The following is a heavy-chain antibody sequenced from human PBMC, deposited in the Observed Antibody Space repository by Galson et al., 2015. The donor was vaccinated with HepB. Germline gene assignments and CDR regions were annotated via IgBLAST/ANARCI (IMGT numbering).Heavy chain of an antibody. J-gene: IGHJ4*02. Sequence: SLRLSCAASGFTVSSNYMSWVRQAPGKGLEWVSVIYSGGSTYYADSVKGRFTISRDNSKNTLYLQMNSLRAEDTAVYYCARPRGYSGYDWYYFDYWGQGTLVTVSS. CDR3: ARPRGYSGYDWYYFDY. CDR2: IYSGGST. CDR1: GFTVSSNY. D-gene: IGHD5-12*01. V-gene: IGHV3-66*04.